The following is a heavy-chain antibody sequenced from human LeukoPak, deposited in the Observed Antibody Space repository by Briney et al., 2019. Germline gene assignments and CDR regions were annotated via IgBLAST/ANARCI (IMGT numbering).Heavy chain of an antibody. J-gene: IGHJ4*02. CDR1: GFTFNYYA. CDR3: ARKSSISTSYPEDC. D-gene: IGHD1-26*01. V-gene: IGHV3-23*01. CDR2: ITNLGVGS. Sequence: TGGSLRLSCAASGFTFNYYAMTWVRQAPGKGLQWVSSITNLGVGSYYADSVKGRFTIYRDNSKNTLYLQMNSLRVEDTAVYYCARKSSISTSYPEDCWGQGTLVTVSS.